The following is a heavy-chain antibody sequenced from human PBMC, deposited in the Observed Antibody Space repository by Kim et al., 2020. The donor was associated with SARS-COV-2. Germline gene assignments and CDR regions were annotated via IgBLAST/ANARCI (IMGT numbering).Heavy chain of an antibody. J-gene: IGHJ5*02. CDR1: GDSVSSNSAA. V-gene: IGHV6-1*01. D-gene: IGHD3-3*01. CDR3: ARAGLRFLEWLLSAVDWFDP. CDR2: TYYRSKWYN. Sequence: SQTLSLTCAISGDSVSSNSAAWNWIRQSPSRGLEWLGRTYYRSKWYNDYAVSVKSRITINPDTSKNQFSLQLNSVTPEDTAVYYCARAGLRFLEWLLSAVDWFDPWGQGTLVTVSS.